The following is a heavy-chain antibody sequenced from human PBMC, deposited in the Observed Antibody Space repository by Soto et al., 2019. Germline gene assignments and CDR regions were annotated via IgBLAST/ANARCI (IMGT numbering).Heavy chain of an antibody. D-gene: IGHD4-17*01. CDR2: ISSSSSYT. J-gene: IGHJ5*02. CDR1: GFTFSDYY. CDR3: ARVAYGDYEDWFDP. V-gene: IGHV3-11*06. Sequence: GGSLRLSCAASGFTFSDYYMSWIRQAPGKGLEWVSYISSSSSYTNYADSVKGRFTISRDNAKNSLYLQMNSLRAEDTAVYYCARVAYGDYEDWFDPWGQGTLVTVSS.